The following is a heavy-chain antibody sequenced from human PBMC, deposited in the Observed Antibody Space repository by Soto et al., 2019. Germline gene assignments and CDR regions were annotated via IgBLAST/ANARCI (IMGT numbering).Heavy chain of an antibody. CDR1: GFTFSSYA. V-gene: IGHV3-23*01. CDR3: AKGRRWYRGSDAFDI. Sequence: XXSLRLSFAASGFTFSSYAMSWVLQAPGKGLEWVSAISGSGGSTYYADSVKGRFTISRDNSKDTLYLQMNSLRAEDTAVYYCAKGRRWYRGSDAFDIWGQGTMVTVSS. D-gene: IGHD6-13*01. CDR2: ISGSGGST. J-gene: IGHJ3*02.